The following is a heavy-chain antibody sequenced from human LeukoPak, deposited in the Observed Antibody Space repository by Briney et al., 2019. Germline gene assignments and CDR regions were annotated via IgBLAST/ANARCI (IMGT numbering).Heavy chain of an antibody. J-gene: IGHJ5*02. CDR2: INHSGST. CDR3: ATCSSSWEGGENWFYP. D-gene: IGHD6-13*01. V-gene: IGHV4-34*01. CDR1: GGSFSGPY. Sequence: PSETLSLTCSVYGGSFSGPYWSWIRQPPGKGLEWIGEINHSGSTNYNPSLKSRVTISVDTSKNQFSLKLSSVTAADTAVYYCATCSSSWEGGENWFYPLGEGALVTVSS.